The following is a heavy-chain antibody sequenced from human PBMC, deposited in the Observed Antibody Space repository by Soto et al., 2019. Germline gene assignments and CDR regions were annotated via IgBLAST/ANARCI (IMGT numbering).Heavy chain of an antibody. CDR2: ISGSGGST. CDR1: GFTFSSYA. CDR3: AKLYYDFWSGYDY. Sequence: GGSLRLSCAASGFTFSSYAMSWVRQAPGKGLEWVSAISGSGGSTYYADSVKGRFTISRDNFKNTLYLQMNSLRAEDTAVYYCAKLYYDFWSGYDYWGQGTLVTVSS. V-gene: IGHV3-23*01. D-gene: IGHD3-3*01. J-gene: IGHJ4*02.